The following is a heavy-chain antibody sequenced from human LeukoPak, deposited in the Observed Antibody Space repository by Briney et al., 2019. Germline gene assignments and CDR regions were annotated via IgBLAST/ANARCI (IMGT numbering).Heavy chain of an antibody. CDR3: ARGEQLWSDRGFGY. CDR1: GGSFSGYY. Sequence: SETLSLTCAVYGGSFSGYYRSWIRQPPGKGLEWIGEINHSGSTNYNPSLKSRVTISVDTSKNQFSLKLSSVTAADTAVYYCARGEQLWSDRGFGYWGQGPLVTVSS. J-gene: IGHJ4*02. D-gene: IGHD5-18*01. CDR2: INHSGST. V-gene: IGHV4-34*01.